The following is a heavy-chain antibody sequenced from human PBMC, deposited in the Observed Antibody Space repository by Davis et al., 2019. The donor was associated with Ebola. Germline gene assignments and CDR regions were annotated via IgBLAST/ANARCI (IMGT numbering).Heavy chain of an antibody. D-gene: IGHD3-22*01. J-gene: IGHJ5*02. Sequence: GESLKISCAASGFTVSSNYMSWVRQAPGKGLEWVSVIYSGGSTYYADSVKGRFTISRDNSKNTLYLQMNSLRAEDTAVYYCATWYYYDSSGLSWGQGTLVTVSS. CDR3: ATWYYYDSSGLS. V-gene: IGHV3-53*01. CDR2: IYSGGST. CDR1: GFTVSSNY.